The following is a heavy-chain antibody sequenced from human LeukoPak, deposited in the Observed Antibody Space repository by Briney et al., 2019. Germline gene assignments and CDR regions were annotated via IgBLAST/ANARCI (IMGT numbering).Heavy chain of an antibody. CDR2: IGTAGDT. CDR3: ARGMAAAGLYYYYYMDV. Sequence: PGGSLRLSCAASGFTFSSYGMSWVRQATGKGLEWVSAIGTAGDTYYPGSVKGRFTISRENAKNSLYLQMNSLRAGDTAVYYCARGMAAAGLYYYYYMDVWGKGTTVTVSS. V-gene: IGHV3-13*01. D-gene: IGHD6-13*01. CDR1: GFTFSSYG. J-gene: IGHJ6*03.